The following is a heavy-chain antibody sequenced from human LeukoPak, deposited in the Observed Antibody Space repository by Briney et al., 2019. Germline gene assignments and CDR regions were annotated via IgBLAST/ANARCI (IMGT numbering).Heavy chain of an antibody. D-gene: IGHD3-3*01. Sequence: GGSLRLSCAASGFTFSSYAMHWVRQAPGKGLEYVSAISSNGGSTYYANSVKGRFTISRDNSKNTLYLQMGSPRAEDMAVYYCAREALPYYDFWSGLGGTNWFDPWGQGTLVTVSS. V-gene: IGHV3-64*01. J-gene: IGHJ5*02. CDR1: GFTFSSYA. CDR3: AREALPYYDFWSGLGGTNWFDP. CDR2: ISSNGGST.